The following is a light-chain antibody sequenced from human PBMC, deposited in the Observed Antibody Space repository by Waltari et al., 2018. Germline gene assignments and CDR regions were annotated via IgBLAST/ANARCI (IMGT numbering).Light chain of an antibody. V-gene: IGLV2-14*03. J-gene: IGLJ2*01. CDR2: DVT. Sequence: QSALTQPASVSGSPGQSITISCTGAGPDIGDLKYVPWYQQPPGKAPHLLIYDVTNRPSGVSDRFSGSKSGNTASLIISGLQAGDEADYYCGSYTITSLVVFGGGTRLTVL. CDR3: GSYTITSLVV. CDR1: GPDIGDLKY.